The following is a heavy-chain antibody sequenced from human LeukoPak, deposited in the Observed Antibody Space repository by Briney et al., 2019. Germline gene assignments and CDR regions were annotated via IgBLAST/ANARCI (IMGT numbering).Heavy chain of an antibody. Sequence: SETLSLTCTVSGGSISSYYWSWIRQPPGKGLEWIGYIYYSGSTNYNPSLKSRVTMSVDTSKTQFSLQLSSVTAADTAVYYCARHTPNRGGDAFDIWGQGTMVTVSS. J-gene: IGHJ3*02. D-gene: IGHD7-27*01. CDR1: GGSISSYY. CDR2: IYYSGST. V-gene: IGHV4-59*08. CDR3: ARHTPNRGGDAFDI.